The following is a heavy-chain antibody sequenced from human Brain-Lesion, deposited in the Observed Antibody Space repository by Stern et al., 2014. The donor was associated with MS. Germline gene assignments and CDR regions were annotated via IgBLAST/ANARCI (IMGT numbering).Heavy chain of an antibody. CDR1: GGSLSSSTYY. Sequence: QVQLQESGPGLVKPSETLSLTCTVSGGSLSSSTYYWAWIRQPPGKGLEWIGNIYYSGFTYYNPSLKSRVTISVDMSKNQFSLKLSSVTAADTAIYYCARHDSVPRPSQLYSASDRGPGYFDYWGQGTLVTVSS. CDR2: IYYSGFT. D-gene: IGHD1-26*01. CDR3: ARHDSVPRPSQLYSASDRGPGYFDY. V-gene: IGHV4-39*01. J-gene: IGHJ4*02.